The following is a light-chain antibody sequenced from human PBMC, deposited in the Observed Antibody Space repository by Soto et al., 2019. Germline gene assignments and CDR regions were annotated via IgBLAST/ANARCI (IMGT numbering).Light chain of an antibody. V-gene: IGKV1-5*01. J-gene: IGKJ2*01. CDR1: QAPGGF. CDR2: DAS. Sequence: DIQMTQSPTTLSASVGDTVTITSRASQAPGGFLAWFQQKPGKAPKLLIYDASNLQTGVPRRFSGSQTGTEFTLTISGLQPDDYASYFCLQYDSYPYSFGQGTKVDIK. CDR3: LQYDSYPYS.